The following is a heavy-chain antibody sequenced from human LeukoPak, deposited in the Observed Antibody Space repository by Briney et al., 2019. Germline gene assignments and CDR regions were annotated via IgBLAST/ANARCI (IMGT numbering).Heavy chain of an antibody. CDR1: GGSIGSYY. Sequence: TSETLSLTCKVSGGSIGSYYWSWIRQPPGKGLEWIGYIYYSGSTNYNPSLKSRVTISVDTSKNQFSLKLSSVTAADTAVYYCARADILTGYYDYGMDVRGQGTTVIVSS. D-gene: IGHD3-9*01. J-gene: IGHJ6*02. CDR3: ARADILTGYYDYGMDV. CDR2: IYYSGST. V-gene: IGHV4-59*01.